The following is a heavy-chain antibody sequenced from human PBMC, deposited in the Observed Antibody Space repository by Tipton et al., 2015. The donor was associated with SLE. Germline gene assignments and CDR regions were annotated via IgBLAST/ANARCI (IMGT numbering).Heavy chain of an antibody. V-gene: IGHV4-34*01. CDR2: INHSGGT. CDR3: ARGGLTYGYYYYMDV. CDR1: GGSFSDYY. D-gene: IGHD2-21*02. J-gene: IGHJ6*03. Sequence: TLSLTCAVYGGSFSDYYWSWIRQPPGKGLEWIGEINHSGGTNYNPSLKSRVTISVDTSKNQFSLKLSSVTAADTAVYYCARGGLTYGYYYYMDVWGKGSTVTVSS.